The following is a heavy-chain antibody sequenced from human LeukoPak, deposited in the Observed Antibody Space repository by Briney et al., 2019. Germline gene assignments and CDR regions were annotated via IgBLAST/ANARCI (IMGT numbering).Heavy chain of an antibody. J-gene: IGHJ6*02. CDR3: ARAAVRLTTAHYGMDV. V-gene: IGHV3-30*04. Sequence: GSLRLSCAASGFTFSSYAMHWVRQAPGKGLEWVAVISYDGGNKYYADSVKGRFTISRDNSKNTLYLQMNSLRAEDTAVYYCARAAVRLTTAHYGMDVWGQGTTVTVSS. CDR2: ISYDGGNK. D-gene: IGHD1-14*01. CDR1: GFTFSSYA.